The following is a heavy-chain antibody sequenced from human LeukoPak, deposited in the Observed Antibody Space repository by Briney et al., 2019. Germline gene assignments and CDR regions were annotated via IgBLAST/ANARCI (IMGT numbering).Heavy chain of an antibody. CDR1: GYTFTSYG. Sequence: ASVKVSCKASGYTFTSYGISWVRQAPGQGLEWMGWISAYNGNTNYAQKLQGRVTSTTDTSTSTAYMELRSLRSADTAVSYCARALSSGWSGYWGQGTLVTVSS. V-gene: IGHV1-18*01. CDR2: ISAYNGNT. D-gene: IGHD6-19*01. CDR3: ARALSSGWSGY. J-gene: IGHJ4*02.